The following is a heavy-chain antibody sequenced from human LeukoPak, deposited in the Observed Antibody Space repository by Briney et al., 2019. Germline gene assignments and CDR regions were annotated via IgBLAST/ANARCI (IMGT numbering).Heavy chain of an antibody. CDR2: INHSGST. CDR3: ARGRKKKRPTLSGPPDAFDI. J-gene: IGHJ3*02. D-gene: IGHD6-19*01. CDR1: GYSIRTDYY. V-gene: IGHV4-38-2*02. Sequence: SGTLSLTCTVSGYSIRTDYYWGWIRQPPGKGLEWIGEINHSGSTNYNPSLKSRVTISVDTSKNQFSLKLSSVTAADTAVYYCARGRKKKRPTLSGPPDAFDIWGQGTMVTVSS.